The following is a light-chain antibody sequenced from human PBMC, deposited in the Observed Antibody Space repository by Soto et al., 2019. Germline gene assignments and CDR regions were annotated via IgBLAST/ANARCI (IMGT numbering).Light chain of an antibody. CDR2: LGS. V-gene: IGKV2-28*01. Sequence: DIVMTQSPLSLPVTPGEPASISCRSSQSLLHSNGYNYLHWYLQKPGQSPQLLIYLGSNRASGVPDRFSGSGSGTNFTLKISRVEAEYVGVYYCMQALQTPRTFGQGTKVEIK. J-gene: IGKJ1*01. CDR1: QSLLHSNGYNY. CDR3: MQALQTPRT.